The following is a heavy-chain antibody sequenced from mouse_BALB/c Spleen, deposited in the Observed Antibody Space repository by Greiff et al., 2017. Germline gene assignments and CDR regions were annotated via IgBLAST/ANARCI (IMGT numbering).Heavy chain of an antibody. V-gene: IGHV5-17*02. J-gene: IGHJ2*01. D-gene: IGHD2-2*01. CDR3: ARGGYDLGY. CDR1: GFTFSSFG. Sequence: EVQGVESGGGLVQPGGSRKLSCAASGFTFSSFGMHWVRQAPEKGLEWVAYISSGSSTIYYADTVKGRFTISRDNPKNTLFLQMTSLRSEDTAMYYCARGGYDLGYWGQGTTLTVSS. CDR2: ISSGSSTI.